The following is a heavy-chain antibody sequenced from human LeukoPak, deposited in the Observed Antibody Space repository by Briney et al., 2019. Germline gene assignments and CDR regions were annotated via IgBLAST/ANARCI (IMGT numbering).Heavy chain of an antibody. CDR3: ARGLWSYFDF. V-gene: IGHV6-1*01. CDR2: TYYRSKWYN. Sequence: SQTLSLTCAISGDSVSGNTVTWSWIRQSPSRGLEWLGRTYYRSKWYNDYALSVKGRISVNPDTSKNQFSLQLNSVTPEDTAVYYCARGLWSYFDFWGQGTLVTVSS. D-gene: IGHD3-16*01. CDR1: GDSVSGNTVT. J-gene: IGHJ4*02.